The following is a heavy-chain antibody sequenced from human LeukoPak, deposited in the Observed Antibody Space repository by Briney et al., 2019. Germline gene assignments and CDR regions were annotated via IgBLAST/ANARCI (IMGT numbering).Heavy chain of an antibody. CDR3: ATRLGPNYDFWSGHEY. D-gene: IGHD3-3*01. CDR2: FDPEDGET. CDR1: GYTLTELS. Sequence: GASVKLSCKVSGYTLTELSMHWVRQAPGKGLEWMGGFDPEDGETIYAQKFQGRVTMTEDTSTDTAYMELSSLRSEDTAVYYCATRLGPNYDFWSGHEYWGQGTLVTVSS. V-gene: IGHV1-24*01. J-gene: IGHJ4*02.